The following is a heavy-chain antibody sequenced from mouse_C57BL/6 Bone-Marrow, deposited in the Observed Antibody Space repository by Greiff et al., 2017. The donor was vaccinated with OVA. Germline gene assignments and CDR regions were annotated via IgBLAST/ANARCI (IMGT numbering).Heavy chain of an antibody. Sequence: EVHLVESGGGLVKPGGSLKLSCAASGFTFSSYAMSWVRQTPEKRLEWVATISDGGSYTYYPDNVKGRFTISRDNAKNNLYLQMSHLKSEDTAMYYCAREAALWYFDVWGTGTTVTVSS. J-gene: IGHJ1*03. V-gene: IGHV5-4*01. CDR1: GFTFSSYA. CDR2: ISDGGSYT. CDR3: AREAALWYFDV.